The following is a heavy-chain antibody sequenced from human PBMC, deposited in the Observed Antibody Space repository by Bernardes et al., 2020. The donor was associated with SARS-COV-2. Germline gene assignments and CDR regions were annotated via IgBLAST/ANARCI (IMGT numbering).Heavy chain of an antibody. J-gene: IGHJ6*04. CDR3: ARGLGCSSTSCHSSRALDV. CDR1: GGSFSGYY. D-gene: IGHD2-2*01. Sequence: SETLSLTCAVYGGSFSGYYWSWIRQPPGKGLEWIGEINHSGSTNYNPSLKSRVTISVDTSKNQFSLKLSSVTAADTAVYYCARGLGCSSTSCHSSRALDVWGKGTTVTVSS. V-gene: IGHV4-34*01. CDR2: INHSGST.